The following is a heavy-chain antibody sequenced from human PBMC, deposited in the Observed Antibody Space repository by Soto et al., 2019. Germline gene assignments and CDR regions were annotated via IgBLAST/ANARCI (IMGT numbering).Heavy chain of an antibody. CDR2: INPGNDNT. J-gene: IGHJ4*02. Sequence: QVQLVQSGAEVKKPGASVKVSCKASGYTFTSFPIHWVRQAPGQRLEWMGWINPGNDNTRYSQKFQGRVTITRDTSASTVYMELSSLRSEDTAVYYCARGGYSSGPDYWGQGTLVTVSS. CDR3: ARGGYSSGPDY. D-gene: IGHD6-19*01. CDR1: GYTFTSFP. V-gene: IGHV1-3*01.